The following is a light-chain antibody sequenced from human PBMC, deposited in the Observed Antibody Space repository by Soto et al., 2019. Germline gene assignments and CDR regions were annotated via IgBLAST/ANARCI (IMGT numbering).Light chain of an antibody. V-gene: IGKV1-5*01. CDR2: DAS. CDR3: QQYADWPRT. J-gene: IGKJ1*01. CDR1: RSVDLW. Sequence: DTQMTHTPSTQSASLGDRVIIPCRDSRSVDLWLAWYQQKPGKAPNVVVYDASSLQSGGPSRFSGSGSGTDFTLTISRLEPEEFAVYDGQQYADWPRTFGQVTKV.